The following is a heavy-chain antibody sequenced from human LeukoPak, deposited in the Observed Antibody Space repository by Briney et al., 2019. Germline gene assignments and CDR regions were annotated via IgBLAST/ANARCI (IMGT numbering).Heavy chain of an antibody. CDR1: GFTFSGDW. V-gene: IGHV3-30-3*01. J-gene: IGHJ4*02. D-gene: IGHD4-17*01. CDR3: ARDLGETTVTTLRDY. Sequence: GGSLRLSCAASGFTFSGDWMSWVGQAPGKGLEGVAVISYDGSNKYYADSVKGRFTISRDNSKNTLYLQMNSLRAEDTAVYYCARDLGETTVTTLRDYWGQGTLVTVSS. CDR2: ISYDGSNK.